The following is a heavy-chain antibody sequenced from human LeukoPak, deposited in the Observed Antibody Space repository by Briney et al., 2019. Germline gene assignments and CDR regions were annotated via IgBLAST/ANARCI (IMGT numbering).Heavy chain of an antibody. Sequence: SETLSLTCTVSGGSISSGDYYWSWIRQPPGKGMEWIEYIYYSGSTYYNPFLKSRVTISVDTSKNQFSLKLSSVTAADTAVYYCAGGLAAAGPRNWFDPWGQGTLVTVSS. CDR1: GGSISSGDYY. V-gene: IGHV4-30-4*01. D-gene: IGHD6-13*01. CDR2: IYYSGST. CDR3: AGGLAAAGPRNWFDP. J-gene: IGHJ5*02.